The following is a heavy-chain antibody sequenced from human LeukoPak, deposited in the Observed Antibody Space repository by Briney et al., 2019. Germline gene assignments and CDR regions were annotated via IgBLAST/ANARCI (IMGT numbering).Heavy chain of an antibody. CDR2: ISWNSGSI. J-gene: IGHJ4*02. CDR1: GFTFDDYA. V-gene: IGHV3-9*01. D-gene: IGHD3-16*02. CDR3: AKDITLGYTTKSFDY. Sequence: GGSLRLSCAASGFTFDDYAMQWVRQAQGKGLEWVSGISWNSGSIGYADSVKGRFTISRDNAKNSLYLQMNSLRAEDTALYYCAKDITLGYTTKSFDYWGQGTLVTVSS.